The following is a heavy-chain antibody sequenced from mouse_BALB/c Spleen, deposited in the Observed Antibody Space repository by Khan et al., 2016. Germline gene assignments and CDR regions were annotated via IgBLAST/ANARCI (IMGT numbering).Heavy chain of an antibody. Sequence: QVQLQQPGAGLVKAGASVKMSCKASGYTFTSYWMHWVKQRLGQGLEWFAETNPTNGRTYYNEKFKSKATLTVEKSSSTAYMLLSGPTFEDSAVYYYARIKKIVATYFDYWGQGTTLTVSS. CDR2: TNPTNGRT. CDR1: GYTFTSYW. V-gene: IGHV1S81*02. J-gene: IGHJ2*01. CDR3: ARIKKIVATYFDY. D-gene: IGHD1-1*01.